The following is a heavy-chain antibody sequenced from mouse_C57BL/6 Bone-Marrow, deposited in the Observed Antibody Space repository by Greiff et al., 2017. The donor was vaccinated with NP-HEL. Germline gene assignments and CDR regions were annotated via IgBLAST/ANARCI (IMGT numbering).Heavy chain of an antibody. D-gene: IGHD2-1*01. Sequence: EVQLQQSGPELVKPGASVKMSCKASGYTFTDYNMHWVKQSHGKSLEWIGYINPNNGGTSYNQKFKGKATLTVNKSSITAYMELRSLTSEDSAVYYCARAPHGNYLPWFADWGQGTLVTVSA. J-gene: IGHJ3*01. CDR2: INPNNGGT. V-gene: IGHV1-22*01. CDR3: ARAPHGNYLPWFAD. CDR1: GYTFTDYN.